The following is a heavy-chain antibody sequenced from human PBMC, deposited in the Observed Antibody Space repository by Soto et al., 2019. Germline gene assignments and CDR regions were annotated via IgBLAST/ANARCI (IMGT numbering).Heavy chain of an antibody. Sequence: KTSETLSLTCTVSGGSISSYYWSWIRQPAGKGLEWIGRIYTSGSTNYNPSLKSRVTMSVDTSKNQFSLKLSSVTAADTAVYYCAREMTIFGVVVGGFDYWGQGXLVTVSS. V-gene: IGHV4-4*07. CDR1: GGSISSYY. J-gene: IGHJ4*02. CDR3: AREMTIFGVVVGGFDY. D-gene: IGHD3-3*01. CDR2: IYTSGST.